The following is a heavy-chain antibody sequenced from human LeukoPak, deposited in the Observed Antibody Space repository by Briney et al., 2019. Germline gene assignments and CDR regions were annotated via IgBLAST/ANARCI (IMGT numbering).Heavy chain of an antibody. Sequence: PGGSLRLSCVASGFTFSSHWMTWVRQAPGKGLEWLANIKQDGSEKYYVDSVKGRFTISRDNAKNSLYLQVHGLRAEDTAVYYCARNYDTSGYFYMSNDYWGQGTLVTVSS. V-gene: IGHV3-7*04. CDR2: IKQDGSEK. CDR1: GFTFSSHW. J-gene: IGHJ4*02. D-gene: IGHD3-22*01. CDR3: ARNYDTSGYFYMSNDY.